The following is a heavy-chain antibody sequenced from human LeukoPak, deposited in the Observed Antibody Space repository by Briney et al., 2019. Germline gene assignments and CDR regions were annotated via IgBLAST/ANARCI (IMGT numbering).Heavy chain of an antibody. Sequence: GGSLRLSCAASGFTFSSYSMNWVRQAPGKGLEWVSSISSSSSYIYYADSVKSRFTISRDNAKNSLYLQMNSLRAEDTAVYYCAGGEVAPVGYWGQGTLVTVSS. V-gene: IGHV3-21*01. J-gene: IGHJ4*02. CDR3: AGGEVAPVGY. CDR2: ISSSSSYI. CDR1: GFTFSSYS. D-gene: IGHD2-15*01.